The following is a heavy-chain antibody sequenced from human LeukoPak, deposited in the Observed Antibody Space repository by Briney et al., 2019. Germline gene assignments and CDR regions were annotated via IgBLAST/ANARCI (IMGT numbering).Heavy chain of an antibody. Sequence: PSETLSLTRAVYGGSFSGYYWSWLRQPPGKGGEWIGEINHSGITNYNPSLKSRVTISVDTSKNQISLKLTSVTAADSAVYFFARGEFVGGFNPWGQGTLVTVSS. CDR3: ARGEFVGGFNP. D-gene: IGHD3-16*01. J-gene: IGHJ5*02. CDR1: GGSFSGYY. V-gene: IGHV4-34*01. CDR2: INHSGIT.